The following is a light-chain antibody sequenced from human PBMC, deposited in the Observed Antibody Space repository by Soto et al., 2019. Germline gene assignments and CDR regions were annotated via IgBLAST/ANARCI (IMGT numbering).Light chain of an antibody. CDR1: SSNIGAGYD. CDR3: QSYDSSLSGLV. V-gene: IGLV1-40*01. J-gene: IGLJ1*01. Sequence: QSVLTHPPSVSGAPGQRVTISCTGSSSNIGAGYDVHWYQQLPGTAPKLLIYGNSNRPSGVPDRFSGFKSGTSASLAITGLQAEDEADYYCQSYDSSLSGLVFGTGTKLTVL. CDR2: GNS.